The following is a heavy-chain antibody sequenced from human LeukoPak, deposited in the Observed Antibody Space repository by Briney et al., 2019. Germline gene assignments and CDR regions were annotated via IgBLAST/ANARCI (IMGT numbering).Heavy chain of an antibody. CDR3: AREDDVLADNAFNI. Sequence: SETLSLTCAVSGGPISSRSCYWGWIRQPPGKGLEWIGSIYYTGSTHHNPSLKSRVTMSVDTSMNQFSLNLNSVTAADTAVYYCAREDDVLADNAFNIWGQGTMVTVSS. D-gene: IGHD3-9*01. CDR2: IYYTGST. J-gene: IGHJ3*02. CDR1: GGPISSRSCY. V-gene: IGHV4-39*07.